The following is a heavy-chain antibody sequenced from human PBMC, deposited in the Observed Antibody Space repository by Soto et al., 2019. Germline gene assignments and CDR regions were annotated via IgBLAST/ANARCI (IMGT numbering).Heavy chain of an antibody. Sequence: QVQLVESGGGVVQPGRSLRLCCAASGFIFSSYAMHWVRQAPGKGLEWVAVISYDGTNKYYADSVKGRFTISRDNSKNTLYLQMNSLRDEDTAVYYCARRPYCTNGVCYEEYLQHWGQGTLVTVSS. J-gene: IGHJ1*01. V-gene: IGHV3-30-3*01. CDR1: GFIFSSYA. D-gene: IGHD2-8*01. CDR3: ARRPYCTNGVCYEEYLQH. CDR2: ISYDGTNK.